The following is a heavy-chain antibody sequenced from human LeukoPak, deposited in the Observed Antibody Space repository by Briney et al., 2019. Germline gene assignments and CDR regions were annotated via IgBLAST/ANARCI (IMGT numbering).Heavy chain of an antibody. CDR3: AKVGAYGDYARHDY. CDR1: GYSISSGSY. Sequence: SETLSLTCAVSGYSISSGSYWGWIRQPPGKGLEWIGNMFHSGDTYHNPSLKSRVTISADTSKGQFSLKLTSVTAADTAVYYCAKVGAYGDYARHDYWGQGTLVTVSS. D-gene: IGHD4-17*01. J-gene: IGHJ4*02. V-gene: IGHV4-38-2*01. CDR2: MFHSGDT.